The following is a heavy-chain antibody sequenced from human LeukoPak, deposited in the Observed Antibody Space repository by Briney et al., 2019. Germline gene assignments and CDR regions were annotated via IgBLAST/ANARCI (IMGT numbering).Heavy chain of an antibody. V-gene: IGHV3-9*01. J-gene: IGHJ6*02. D-gene: IGHD3-10*01. CDR3: ARSPGYYYGSGFMDV. Sequence: PGGSLRLSCAASGFTFDDYAMHWVRQAPGKGLEWVSGISWNSGSIGYADSVKGRFTISRDNAKNSLYLQMNSLRAEDTALYYCARSPGYYYGSGFMDVWGQGTTVTVSS. CDR2: ISWNSGSI. CDR1: GFTFDDYA.